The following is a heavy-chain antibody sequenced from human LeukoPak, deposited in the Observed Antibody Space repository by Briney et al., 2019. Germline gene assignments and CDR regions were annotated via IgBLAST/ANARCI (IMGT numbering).Heavy chain of an antibody. Sequence: SETQSLTCTVSGGSISSYYWSWIRQAPGKGLEWIGYIYYSGSTNYNPSLKSRVTISVDTSKNQFSLKLSSVTAADTAVYYCAGGYFDWSAYYYYMDVWGKGTTVTVSS. J-gene: IGHJ6*03. D-gene: IGHD3-9*01. CDR1: GGSISSYY. V-gene: IGHV4-59*01. CDR2: IYYSGST. CDR3: AGGYFDWSAYYYYMDV.